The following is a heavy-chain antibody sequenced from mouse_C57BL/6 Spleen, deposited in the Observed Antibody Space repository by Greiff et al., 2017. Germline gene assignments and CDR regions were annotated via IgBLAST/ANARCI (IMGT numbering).Heavy chain of an antibody. D-gene: IGHD5-1*01. CDR2: IDPETGGT. CDR1: GYTFTDYE. Sequence: VQLVESGAELVRPGASVTLSCKASGYTFTDYEMHWVKQTPVHGLEWIGAIDPETGGTAYNQKFKGKAILTADKSSSTAYMELRSLTSEDSAVYYCTKGGYLYYFDYWGQGTTLTVSS. J-gene: IGHJ2*01. V-gene: IGHV1-15*01. CDR3: TKGGYLYYFDY.